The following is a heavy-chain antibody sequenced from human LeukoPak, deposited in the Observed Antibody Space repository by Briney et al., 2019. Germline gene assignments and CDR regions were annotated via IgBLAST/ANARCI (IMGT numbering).Heavy chain of an antibody. CDR2: IKQDGSEK. D-gene: IGHD7-27*01. Sequence: GSLDLSCAASGFTFSSYWMSGVGRAQGKGRGGGANIKQDGSEKYYVDSVKGRFTISRDNAKNSLYLQMNSLRAEDTAVYYCARPPNWDRSDAFDIWGQGTMVTVSS. CDR1: GFTFSSYW. J-gene: IGHJ3*02. V-gene: IGHV3-7*01. CDR3: ARPPNWDRSDAFDI.